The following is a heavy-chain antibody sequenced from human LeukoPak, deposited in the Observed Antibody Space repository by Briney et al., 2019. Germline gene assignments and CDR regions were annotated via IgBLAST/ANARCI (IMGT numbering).Heavy chain of an antibody. D-gene: IGHD6-19*01. CDR2: IYYSGST. Sequence: PSETLSLTCTVSGGSISSYYWSWIRQPPGKGLEWIGYIYYSGSTNYNPSLKSRVTISVDTSKNQFSLKLSSVTAADTAVYYCARGDRGAVAGPFDYWGQGTLVTVSS. V-gene: IGHV4-59*01. J-gene: IGHJ4*02. CDR1: GGSISSYY. CDR3: ARGDRGAVAGPFDY.